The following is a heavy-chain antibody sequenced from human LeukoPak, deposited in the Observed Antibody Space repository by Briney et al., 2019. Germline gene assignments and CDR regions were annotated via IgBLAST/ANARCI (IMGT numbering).Heavy chain of an antibody. J-gene: IGHJ6*03. CDR2: IIPIFGTA. V-gene: IGHV1-69*01. Sequence: SVKVSCKASGGTFSSYAISWVRQAPGQGLEWMGGIIPIFGTANYAQKFQGRVTITADESTSTAYMELSSLRSEDTAVYYCARAHHYYYYMDVWGKGTTVTVSS. CDR3: ARAHHYYYYMDV. CDR1: GGTFSSYA.